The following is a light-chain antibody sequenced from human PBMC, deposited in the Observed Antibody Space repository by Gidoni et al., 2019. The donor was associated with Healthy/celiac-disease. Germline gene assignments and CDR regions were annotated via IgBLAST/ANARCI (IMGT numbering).Light chain of an antibody. CDR2: EDN. J-gene: IGLJ3*02. Sequence: NFMLTQPPSVSESPGKTVTISCTGSSGSIASNYVQWYQQRPGSAPTTVIYEDNQRPSGVPDRFSGSIDSSSNSASLTISGLKTEDEADYYWQSYDSSNRWVFGGGTKLTVL. CDR3: QSYDSSNRWV. CDR1: SGSIASNY. V-gene: IGLV6-57*02.